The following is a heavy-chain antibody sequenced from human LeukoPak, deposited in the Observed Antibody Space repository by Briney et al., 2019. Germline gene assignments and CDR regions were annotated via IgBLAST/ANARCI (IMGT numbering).Heavy chain of an antibody. CDR1: GFTFSTSY. D-gene: IGHD4-17*01. CDR2: MSSDGSHI. V-gene: IGHV3-7*01. J-gene: IGHJ4*02. CDR3: ARVESPYGDYVGPPGY. Sequence: GGSLRLSCAASGFTFSTSYMSWLRQAPGKGLEWVTNMSSDGSHISYVDSVKGRFTASRDNAKNSQYLQINSLRAEDTAVYYCARVESPYGDYVGPPGYWGQGTLVTVSS.